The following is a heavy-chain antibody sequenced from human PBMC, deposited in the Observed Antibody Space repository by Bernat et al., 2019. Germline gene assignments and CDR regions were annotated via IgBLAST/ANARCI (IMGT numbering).Heavy chain of an antibody. D-gene: IGHD2-21*01. Sequence: EVQLVESGGGLVKPGGSLRLSCAASGFTFSNAWMRWVRQAPGKGPEWVGRIKKKADGGSTDYAASVKGRFTISRDDSKITLYLQMDSQETEDSSVYHCAGGRGSDCYYDYWGQGTLVTVSS. CDR2: IKKKADGGST. CDR3: AGGRGSDCYYDY. CDR1: GFTFSNAW. V-gene: IGHV3-15*01. J-gene: IGHJ4*02.